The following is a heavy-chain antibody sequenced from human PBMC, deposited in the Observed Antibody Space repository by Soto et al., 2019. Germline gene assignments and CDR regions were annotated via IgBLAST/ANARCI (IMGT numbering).Heavy chain of an antibody. CDR1: GGTFSSYA. D-gene: IGHD3-10*01. V-gene: IGHV1-69*12. J-gene: IGHJ4*02. Sequence: QVQLVQSGAEVKKPGASVKVSCRTSGGTFSSYAISWVRQAPGQGLEWMGEIVPVFRTPNYAQKFQGRLTITADESTSTAYVELRSLTSEDTAIYYCARDKDEYYGSGSMVFDAWGQGTLVTVSS. CDR3: ARDKDEYYGSGSMVFDA. CDR2: IVPVFRTP.